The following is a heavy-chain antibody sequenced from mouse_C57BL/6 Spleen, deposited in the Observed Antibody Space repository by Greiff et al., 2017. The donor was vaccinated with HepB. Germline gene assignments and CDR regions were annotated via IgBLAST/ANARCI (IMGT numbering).Heavy chain of an antibody. CDR1: GFTFSSYG. Sequence: DVKLVESGGDLVKPGGSLKLSCAASGFTFSSYGMSWVRQTPDKRLEWVATISSGGSYTYYPDSVKGRFTISRDNAKNTLYLQMSSLKSEDTAMYYCARPSNYEAYYFDYWGQGTTLTVSS. V-gene: IGHV5-6*02. CDR2: ISSGGSYT. D-gene: IGHD2-5*01. J-gene: IGHJ2*01. CDR3: ARPSNYEAYYFDY.